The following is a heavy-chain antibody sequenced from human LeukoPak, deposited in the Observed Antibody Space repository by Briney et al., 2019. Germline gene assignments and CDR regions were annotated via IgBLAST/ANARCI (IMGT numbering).Heavy chain of an antibody. J-gene: IGHJ4*02. D-gene: IGHD5-18*01. V-gene: IGHV4-34*01. CDR3: ARGEDTAMVTFDY. CDR1: GGSFSGYY. CDR2: INHSGST. Sequence: SETLSLTCAVYGGSFSGYYWSWIRQPPGKGLEWIGEINHSGSTNYNPSLKSRVTISVDTSKYQFSLKLSSVTAADTAVYYCARGEDTAMVTFDYWGQGTLVTVSS.